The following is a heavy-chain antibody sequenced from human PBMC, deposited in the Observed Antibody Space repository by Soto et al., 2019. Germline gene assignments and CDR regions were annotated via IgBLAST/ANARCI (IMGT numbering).Heavy chain of an antibody. Sequence: QVQLAQSGAEVREPGASVTLSCKASGYTFTTNNMHWVRQSPGQGLEWMGIIKPSDGYTIYAEKFQGTFTMTRDTSTGTVYMELTSLRSEDTAMYYCTREAGAFDIWGQGTMVTVSS. V-gene: IGHV1-46*03. CDR1: GYTFTTNN. CDR3: TREAGAFDI. CDR2: IKPSDGYT. J-gene: IGHJ3*02.